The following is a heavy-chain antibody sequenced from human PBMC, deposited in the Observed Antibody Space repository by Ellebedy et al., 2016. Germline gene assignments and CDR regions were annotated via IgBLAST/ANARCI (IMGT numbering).Heavy chain of an antibody. D-gene: IGHD3-22*01. J-gene: IGHJ4*02. CDR3: ARVVSPFNYYDSGGFYEHYFDY. Sequence: GGSLRLSXAASGFTFSSYWMSWVRQAPGKGLEWVANIKQDGSEKYYVDSVKGRFTISRDNAKNSLYLQMNSLRAEDTAVYYCARVVSPFNYYDSGGFYEHYFDYWGQGTLVTVSS. V-gene: IGHV3-7*01. CDR2: IKQDGSEK. CDR1: GFTFSSYW.